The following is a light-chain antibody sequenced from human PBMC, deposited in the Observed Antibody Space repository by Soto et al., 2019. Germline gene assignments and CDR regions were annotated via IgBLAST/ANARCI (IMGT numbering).Light chain of an antibody. Sequence: QSVLTQPPSASGTPGQRVTISCSGSSSNIGGNTVSWYQHLPGTAPRLLIYNNIQRPSGVPDRFSGSKYGTSASLAISGLQSEDEDDYYCAVWDDSLDGHAVFGGGTQLTVL. CDR2: NNI. CDR1: SSNIGGNT. CDR3: AVWDDSLDGHAV. J-gene: IGLJ7*01. V-gene: IGLV1-44*01.